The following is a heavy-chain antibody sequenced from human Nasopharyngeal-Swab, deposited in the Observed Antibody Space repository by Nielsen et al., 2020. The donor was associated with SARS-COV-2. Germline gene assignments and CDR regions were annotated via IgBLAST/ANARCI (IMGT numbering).Heavy chain of an antibody. CDR3: ARGTWKQWLVLLVASPFDY. Sequence: LSLTCAASGFTFSSYGMHWVRQAPGKGLEWVAVISYDGSNKYYADSVKGRFTISRDNSKNTLYLQMNSLRAEDTAVYYCARGTWKQWLVLLVASPFDYWGQGTLVTVSS. CDR2: ISYDGSNK. J-gene: IGHJ4*02. V-gene: IGHV3-30*03. CDR1: GFTFSSYG. D-gene: IGHD6-19*01.